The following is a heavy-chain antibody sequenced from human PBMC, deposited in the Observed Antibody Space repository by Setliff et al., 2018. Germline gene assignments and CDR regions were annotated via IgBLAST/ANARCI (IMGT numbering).Heavy chain of an antibody. CDR3: ARGQRPDYHDSSPYYYHINY. Sequence: PSETLSLTCTVSGGSISSYYWSWIRQPAGKGLEWIGHIYISGGTSYNPSLKSRVTMSLDTPKNQFTLNLNSVTAADTAVYFCARGQRPDYHDSSPYYYHINYWGQGTLVTVSS. CDR2: IYISGGT. D-gene: IGHD3-22*01. CDR1: GGSISSYY. J-gene: IGHJ4*02. V-gene: IGHV4-4*07.